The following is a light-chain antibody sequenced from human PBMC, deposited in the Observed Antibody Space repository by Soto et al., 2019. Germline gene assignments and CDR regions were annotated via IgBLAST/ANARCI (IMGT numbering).Light chain of an antibody. J-gene: IGLJ2*01. CDR3: SSYGGNNNYVI. CDR2: EVT. CDR1: SSDIGAYNY. Sequence: QSALTQPPSASGSPGQSVTISCSGTSSDIGAYNYVSWYQQHPGKAPKLLISEVTKRPSGVPDRFSGSKSGNTDSLTVSGLQGDDEADYYCSSYGGNNNYVIFGGGTKLTVL. V-gene: IGLV2-8*01.